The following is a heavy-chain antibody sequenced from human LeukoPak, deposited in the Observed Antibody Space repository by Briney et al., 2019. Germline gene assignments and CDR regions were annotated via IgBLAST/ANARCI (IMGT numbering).Heavy chain of an antibody. V-gene: IGHV3-48*04. Sequence: GGSLRLSCAASGFTFSSYAMSWVRQAPGKGLEWISYISSSSGTIIHYADSVKGRFTISRDNARNSLFLQMTGLRAEDTAVYYCARGGYYDSSGYYYWGQGTLVTVSS. CDR3: ARGGYYDSSGYYY. CDR2: ISSSSGTII. D-gene: IGHD3-22*01. CDR1: GFTFSSYA. J-gene: IGHJ4*02.